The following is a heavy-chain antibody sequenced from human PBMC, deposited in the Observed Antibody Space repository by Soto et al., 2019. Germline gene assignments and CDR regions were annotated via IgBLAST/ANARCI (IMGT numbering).Heavy chain of an antibody. Sequence: EVQLVESGGGLVQPGGSLRLSCSASGFTFSSYAMHWVRQAPGKGLEYVSSISSNGGSTYYADSVKGRFTISRDNSKNTLYLQMSSLGAEDTAVYYCVKDEGYSGYDRIYYYYYYGMDVWGQGTTVTVSS. CDR1: GFTFSSYA. D-gene: IGHD5-12*01. CDR2: ISSNGGST. V-gene: IGHV3-64D*06. CDR3: VKDEGYSGYDRIYYYYYYGMDV. J-gene: IGHJ6*02.